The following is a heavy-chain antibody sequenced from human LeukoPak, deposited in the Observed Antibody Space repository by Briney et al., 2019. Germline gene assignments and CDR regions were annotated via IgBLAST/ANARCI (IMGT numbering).Heavy chain of an antibody. Sequence: SETLSLTCTVSGGSVSSGGHFWSWIRQPAGQGLEWIGRIYNSENPNYNPSLKSRVSISADTSKNKFSLKLTSVTAADTAVYYCARGWGYFDYWGQGTLVTVSS. D-gene: IGHD6-19*01. CDR2: IYNSENP. V-gene: IGHV4-61*02. J-gene: IGHJ4*02. CDR1: GGSVSSGGHF. CDR3: ARGWGYFDY.